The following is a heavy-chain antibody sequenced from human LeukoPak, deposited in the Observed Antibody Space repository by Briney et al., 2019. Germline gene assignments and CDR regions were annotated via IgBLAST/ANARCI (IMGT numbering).Heavy chain of an antibody. Sequence: GGSLRLSCAASGFTFSSYVMHWVRQAPGKGLEWVAVISYDGSNKYYADSVKGRFTISRDNSKNTLYLQMNSLRAEDTAVYYCARDKPTAFSSSWYKAIYYYYGMDVWGQGTTVTVSS. D-gene: IGHD6-13*01. CDR1: GFTFSSYV. J-gene: IGHJ6*02. V-gene: IGHV3-30-3*01. CDR3: ARDKPTAFSSSWYKAIYYYYGMDV. CDR2: ISYDGSNK.